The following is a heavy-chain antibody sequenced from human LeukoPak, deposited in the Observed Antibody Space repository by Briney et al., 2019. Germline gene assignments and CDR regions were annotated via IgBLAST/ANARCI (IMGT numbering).Heavy chain of an antibody. Sequence: GESLKISCKGSGYNFTNYWIGWVRHMPGKGLEWMGIIYPGDSDTRYSPSFQGQVTISADKSISTAYLQWSSLKASDTAMYYCARRSYYDSSGYSLWRGAFDIWGQGTMVTVSS. J-gene: IGHJ3*02. CDR1: GYNFTNYW. CDR2: IYPGDSDT. CDR3: ARRSYYDSSGYSLWRGAFDI. V-gene: IGHV5-51*01. D-gene: IGHD3-22*01.